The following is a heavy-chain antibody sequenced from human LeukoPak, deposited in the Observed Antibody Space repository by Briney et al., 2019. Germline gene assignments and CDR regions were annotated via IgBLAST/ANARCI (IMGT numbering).Heavy chain of an antibody. J-gene: IGHJ4*02. D-gene: IGHD2-15*01. V-gene: IGHV3-9*01. CDR1: GFTFDDYA. Sequence: GRSLRLSCAASGFTFDDYAMHWVRQAPGKGLEWVSGISWNSGSIGYADSVKGRFTISRDNAKNSLYLQMNSLRAEDTALYYCAKDSRYCSGGSCYWYFDYWGQGTLVTVSS. CDR2: ISWNSGSI. CDR3: AKDSRYCSGGSCYWYFDY.